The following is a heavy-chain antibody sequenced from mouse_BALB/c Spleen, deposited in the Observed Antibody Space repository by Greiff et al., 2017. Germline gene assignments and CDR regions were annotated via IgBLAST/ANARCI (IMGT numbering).Heavy chain of an antibody. D-gene: IGHD2-3*01. J-gene: IGHJ3*01. CDR2: ISYSGST. CDR1: GYSITSDYA. V-gene: IGHV3-2*02. Sequence: EVQLVESGPGLVKPSQSLSLTCTVTGYSITSDYAWNWIRQFPGNKLEWMGYISYSGSTSSNPSLKSRISITRDTSKNQFFLQLNSVTTEDTATYYCAREGYDGQPAWFAYWGQGTLVTVSA. CDR3: AREGYDGQPAWFAY.